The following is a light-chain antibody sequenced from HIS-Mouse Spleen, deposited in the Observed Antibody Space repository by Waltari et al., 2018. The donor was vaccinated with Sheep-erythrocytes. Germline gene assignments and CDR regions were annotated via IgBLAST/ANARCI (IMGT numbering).Light chain of an antibody. J-gene: IGLJ1*01. CDR3: CSYAGSYNHV. CDR1: SRDVCVYNY. CDR2: DVS. V-gene: IGLV2-11*01. Sequence: QSALTQPRSVSGSPGQSVPIPCTGPSRDVCVYNYVSWYQQHPGKAPKLMIYDVSKRPSGVPYRFSGSKSGNTASLTISGLQAEDEADYYCCSYAGSYNHVFATGTKVTVL.